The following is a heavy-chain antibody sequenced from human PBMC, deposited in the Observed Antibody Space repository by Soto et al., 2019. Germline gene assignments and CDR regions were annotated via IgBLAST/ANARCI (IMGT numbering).Heavy chain of an antibody. CDR2: IFSGGMT. CDR3: AGASNFNYAFEY. CDR1: GFTVKGNY. D-gene: IGHD1-7*01. J-gene: IGHJ4*02. V-gene: IGHV3-53*01. Sequence: GGSLRLSCAPSGFTVKGNYVGWARQASGKEVEWVSIIFSGGMTYYADSVKGRFTISKDISKNTLSLQMNSLRADDTAVYFCAGASNFNYAFEYWGLGTPVTRLL.